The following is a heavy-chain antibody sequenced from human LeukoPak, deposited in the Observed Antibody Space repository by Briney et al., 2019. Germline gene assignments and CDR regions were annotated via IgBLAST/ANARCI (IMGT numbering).Heavy chain of an antibody. V-gene: IGHV4-34*01. CDR2: INHSGST. D-gene: IGHD3-22*01. CDR3: ARVGLASSMIVATFDP. J-gene: IGHJ5*02. Sequence: SETLSLTCAVYGGSFSGYYWSWIRQPPGKGLEWIGEINHSGSTNYNPSLKSRVTISVDTSKNQFSLKLSSVTAADTAVYYCARVGLASSMIVATFDPWGQGTLVTVSS. CDR1: GGSFSGYY.